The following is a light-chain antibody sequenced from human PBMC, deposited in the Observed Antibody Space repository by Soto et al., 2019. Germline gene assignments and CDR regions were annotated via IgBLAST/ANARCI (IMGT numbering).Light chain of an antibody. CDR3: QQYSTTPT. CDR2: WAS. CDR1: QSVLYSSNNKNF. Sequence: DIVLTQSPDSLAASLGERATINCKSSQSVLYSSNNKNFLAWYQHKPGLPPKLLIHWASTRASGVPDRFSGSGSGTDFTLTITSLQAEDVAVYFCQQYSTTPTFGGGTKVEIK. V-gene: IGKV4-1*01. J-gene: IGKJ4*01.